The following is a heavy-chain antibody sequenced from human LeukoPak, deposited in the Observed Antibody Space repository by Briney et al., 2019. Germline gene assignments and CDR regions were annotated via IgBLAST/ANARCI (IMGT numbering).Heavy chain of an antibody. CDR2: ITSGGDYI. Sequence: GGTLRLSCAASGFTFNTFNMSWVRQAPGKGLEWVSSITSGGDYIYYADSAKGRFTASRDNAKNSLSLQLSSPRVEDTTVYYRSRGHYDVLAASYKWTPDYWGQGTLVTVSS. V-gene: IGHV3-21*01. CDR1: GFTFNTFN. J-gene: IGHJ4*02. CDR3: SRGHYDVLAASYKWTPDY. D-gene: IGHD3-9*01.